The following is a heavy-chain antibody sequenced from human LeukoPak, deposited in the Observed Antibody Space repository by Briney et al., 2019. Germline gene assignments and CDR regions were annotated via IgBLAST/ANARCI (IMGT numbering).Heavy chain of an antibody. J-gene: IGHJ4*02. Sequence: GGSLRLSRAASGFTFSDYYMSWIRQAPGKGLEWVSYISSSGSTIVYADSVKGRFTVSRDNAKNSMFLQMNSLRAEDTAVYYCARERRLRETDSWGQGTLVTVSS. D-gene: IGHD4-17*01. CDR3: ARERRLRETDS. V-gene: IGHV3-11*01. CDR2: ISSSGSTI. CDR1: GFTFSDYY.